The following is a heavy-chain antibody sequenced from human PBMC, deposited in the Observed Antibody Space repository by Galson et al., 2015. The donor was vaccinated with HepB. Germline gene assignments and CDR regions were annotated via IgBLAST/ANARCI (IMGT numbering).Heavy chain of an antibody. CDR1: GFTFRTYA. V-gene: IGHV3-30*09. Sequence: SLRLSCAASGFTFRTYAMHWVRQAPGKGPEWVAVISFDGINRYYTDYMKGRFVISRDNSKNTLYLQMNSLRPDDTAMYYCARGLGGYCSGVSCPGGYNWLDPWGQGTLVTVSS. CDR2: ISFDGINR. D-gene: IGHD2-15*01. CDR3: ARGLGGYCSGVSCPGGYNWLDP. J-gene: IGHJ5*02.